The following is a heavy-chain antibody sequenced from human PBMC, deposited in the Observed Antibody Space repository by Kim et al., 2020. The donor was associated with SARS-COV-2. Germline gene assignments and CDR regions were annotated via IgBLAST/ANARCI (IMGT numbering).Heavy chain of an antibody. CDR3: ARGKPNDAFDI. D-gene: IGHD7-27*01. CDR1: GGSFSGYY. V-gene: IGHV4-34*01. J-gene: IGHJ3*02. CDR2: INHSGST. Sequence: SETLSLTCAVYGGSFSGYYWSWIRQPPGKGLEWIGEINHSGSTNYNPSLKSRVTISVDTSKNQFSLKLSSVTAADTAVYYCARGKPNDAFDIWGQGTMVTVSS.